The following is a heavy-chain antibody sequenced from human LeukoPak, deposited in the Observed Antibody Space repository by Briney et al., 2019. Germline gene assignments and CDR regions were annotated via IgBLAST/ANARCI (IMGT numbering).Heavy chain of an antibody. CDR2: INSDGSNT. V-gene: IGHV3-74*01. CDR1: GFTFSSYW. J-gene: IGHJ3*02. CDR3: ARDPSSSWGRRTAFDI. D-gene: IGHD6-13*01. Sequence: GGSLRLSCAASGFTFSSYWMHWVRQAPGKGLVWVSRINSDGSNTSYADSVKGRFMISRDNAKNTLYLQMNSLRAGDTAVYYCARDPSSSWGRRTAFDIWGQGTMVTVSS.